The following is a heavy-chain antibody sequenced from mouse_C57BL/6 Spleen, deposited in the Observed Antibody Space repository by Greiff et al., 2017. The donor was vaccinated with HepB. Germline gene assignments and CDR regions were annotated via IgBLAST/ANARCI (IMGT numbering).Heavy chain of an antibody. V-gene: IGHV1-69*01. Sequence: QVQLQQPGAELVMPGASVKLSCKASGYTFTSYWMHLVKQRPGQGLEWIGEIDPSDSYTNYNQKFKGKSTLTVDKSSSTAYMQLSSLTSEDSAVYYCARSNGSSYVGYFDVWGTGTTVTVSS. D-gene: IGHD1-1*01. CDR2: IDPSDSYT. CDR3: ARSNGSSYVGYFDV. J-gene: IGHJ1*03. CDR1: GYTFTSYW.